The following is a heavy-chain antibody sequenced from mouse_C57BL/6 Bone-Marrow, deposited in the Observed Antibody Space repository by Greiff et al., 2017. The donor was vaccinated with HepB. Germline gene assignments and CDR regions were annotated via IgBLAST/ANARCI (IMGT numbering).Heavy chain of an antibody. CDR2: IDPEDGAN. CDR1: GFNIKDYY. Sequence: EVQLQQSGAELVKPGASVKLSCTASGFNIKDYYMHWVKQRTEQGLEWIGRIDPEDGANKYAPKFQGKATITADTSSKPAYRQLSSLTSEDTAVYYCARELGFVWYFDVWGTGTTVTVSS. D-gene: IGHD4-1*01. V-gene: IGHV14-2*01. J-gene: IGHJ1*03. CDR3: ARELGFVWYFDV.